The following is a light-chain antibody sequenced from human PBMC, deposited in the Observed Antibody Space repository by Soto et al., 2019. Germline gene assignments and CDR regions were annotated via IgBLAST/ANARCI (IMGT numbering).Light chain of an antibody. CDR1: QSLLHDNGYNY. CDR3: MQALQTPRGWT. J-gene: IGKJ1*01. CDR2: LGS. Sequence: DIVMTQSPLSLPVTPGEPASISCRSSQSLLHDNGYNYLDWYVQKPGQSPQLLMFLGSSRASGVPDRFSGSGSGTDFTLKISRVEAEDVGVYYCMQALQTPRGWTFGQGTKVEIK. V-gene: IGKV2-28*01.